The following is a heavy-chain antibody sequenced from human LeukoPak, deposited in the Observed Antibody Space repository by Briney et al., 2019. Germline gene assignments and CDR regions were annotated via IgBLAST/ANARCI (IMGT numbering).Heavy chain of an antibody. V-gene: IGHV3-9*02. Sequence: GGSLRLSCVASGFTSDAHGMHWVRQVPGKGLEWVSGIIWITGILGYADSVKGRFLISRDNAKKSLYLQMNSLRVEDTALYCCIKDVGAGGAEIWGQGTMVIVSS. CDR1: GFTSDAHG. CDR2: IIWITGIL. D-gene: IGHD1-26*01. CDR3: IKDVGAGGAEI. J-gene: IGHJ3*02.